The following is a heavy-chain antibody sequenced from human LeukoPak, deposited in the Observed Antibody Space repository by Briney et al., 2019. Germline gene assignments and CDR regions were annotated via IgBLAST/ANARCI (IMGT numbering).Heavy chain of an antibody. J-gene: IGHJ5*02. D-gene: IGHD3/OR15-3a*01. CDR3: AKEDDFWTGYWYH. Sequence: GAPVKVSCKPSGYNFFTHGISGVRHAPGQGRECMGWISNYNGKTNYAQKFQGRVTMTTDTSTATVYMELMNLRSDDTAVYYCAKEDDFWTGYWYHWGQGTLVTVSS. V-gene: IGHV1-18*04. CDR2: ISNYNGKT. CDR1: GYNFFTHG.